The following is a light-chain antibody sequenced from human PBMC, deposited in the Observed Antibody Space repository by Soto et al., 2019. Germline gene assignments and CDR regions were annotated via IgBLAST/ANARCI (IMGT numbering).Light chain of an antibody. Sequence: EIVLTQSPATLSLSPGERATLSCRASQSVSSYLAWYQQKPGQAPRLLIYDASNRATGIPARFNGSGSGTDFTLTISSLEPEDFAVYYCEERSTWPPTFGQGTRLDIK. CDR3: EERSTWPPT. J-gene: IGKJ5*01. V-gene: IGKV3-11*01. CDR1: QSVSSY. CDR2: DAS.